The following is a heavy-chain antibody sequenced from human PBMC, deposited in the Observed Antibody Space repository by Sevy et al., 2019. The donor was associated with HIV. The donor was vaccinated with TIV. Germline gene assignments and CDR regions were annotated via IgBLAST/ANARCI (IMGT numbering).Heavy chain of an antibody. V-gene: IGHV4-61*08. D-gene: IGHD1-26*01. J-gene: IGHJ6*02. Sequence: SETLSLTCTVSGGSVSSDAYYWSWIRQPPGNGLEYIAYMFYTGSTNYNPSLMSRVTISVDTSKNQFSLKLTSVTAADTAVYYCARVGGLTDYGMDVWGQGTTVTVSS. CDR2: MFYTGST. CDR3: ARVGGLTDYGMDV. CDR1: GGSVSSDAYY.